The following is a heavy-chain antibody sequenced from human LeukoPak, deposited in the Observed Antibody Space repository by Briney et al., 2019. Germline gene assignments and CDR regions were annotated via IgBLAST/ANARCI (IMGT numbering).Heavy chain of an antibody. CDR3: TRGNWNDGEDFDY. V-gene: IGHV3-49*03. CDR2: IRSKAYGGTT. D-gene: IGHD1-20*01. Sequence: PGGSLRLSCTASGFTFGDYAMSWFRQAPGKGLEWVGFIRSKAYGGTTEYAASVKGRFTISRDDSKSIAYLQMNSLKNEDTAVYYCTRGNWNDGEDFDYWGQGTLVTVSS. CDR1: GFTFGDYA. J-gene: IGHJ4*02.